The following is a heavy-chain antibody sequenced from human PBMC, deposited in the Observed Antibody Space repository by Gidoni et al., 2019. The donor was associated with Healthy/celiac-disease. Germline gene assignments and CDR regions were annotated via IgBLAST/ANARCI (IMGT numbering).Heavy chain of an antibody. V-gene: IGHV3-30*18. CDR3: AKDPIPWSDYYGSGSYFDY. Sequence: QVQLVESGGGVVQPGRSLRLSCAASGFTFSSYGMHWVRQAPGKGLEWVAVISYDGSNKYYADSVKGRFTISRDNSKNTLYLQMNSLRAEDTAVYYCAKDPIPWSDYYGSGSYFDYWGQGTLVTVSS. CDR2: ISYDGSNK. CDR1: GFTFSSYG. D-gene: IGHD3-10*01. J-gene: IGHJ4*02.